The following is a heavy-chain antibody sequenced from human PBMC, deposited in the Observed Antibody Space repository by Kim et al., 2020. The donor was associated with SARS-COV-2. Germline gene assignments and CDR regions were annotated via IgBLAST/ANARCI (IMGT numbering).Heavy chain of an antibody. CDR1: GGSITSSSYY. CDR3: ASSHYSSGWYYFDY. J-gene: IGHJ4*02. CDR2: IYYSGST. D-gene: IGHD6-19*01. Sequence: SETLSLTCTVSGGSITSSSYYWGWIRQPPGKGLEWIGSIYYSGSTYYNPSLKSRVTISVDTSKNQFSLKLSSVTAADTAVYYCASSHYSSGWYYFDYWGQGTLVTVSS. V-gene: IGHV4-39*01.